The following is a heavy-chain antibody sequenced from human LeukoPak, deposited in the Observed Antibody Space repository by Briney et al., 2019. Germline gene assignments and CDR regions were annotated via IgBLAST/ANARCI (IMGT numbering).Heavy chain of an antibody. Sequence: PSETLSLTCAVYGGSFSGYYWSWIRQPPGKGLEWIGEINHSGSTNYNPSLKSRVTISVDTSKNQFSLKLSSVTAADTAVYYCATEFYGDYNRLDPWGQGTLVTVSS. D-gene: IGHD4-17*01. CDR1: GGSFSGYY. CDR2: INHSGST. V-gene: IGHV4-34*01. CDR3: ATEFYGDYNRLDP. J-gene: IGHJ5*02.